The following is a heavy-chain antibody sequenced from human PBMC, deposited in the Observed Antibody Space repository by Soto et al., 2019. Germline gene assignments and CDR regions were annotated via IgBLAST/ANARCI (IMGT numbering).Heavy chain of an antibody. J-gene: IGHJ4*02. CDR1: GFTFSSYA. CDR3: ARWVVAAIGVSIDY. Sequence: QVQLVESGGGVVQPGRSLRLSCAASGFTFSSYAMHWVRQAPGKGLEWVAVISYDGSNKYYADSVKGRFTITRDNSKNTLYLQMNSLRAEDTAVYYWARWVVAAIGVSIDYWGQGTLVTVSS. D-gene: IGHD2-15*01. CDR2: ISYDGSNK. V-gene: IGHV3-30-3*01.